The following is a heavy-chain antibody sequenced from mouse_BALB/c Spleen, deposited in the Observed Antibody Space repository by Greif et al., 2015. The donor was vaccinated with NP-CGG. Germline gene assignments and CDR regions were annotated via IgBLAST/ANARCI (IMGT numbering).Heavy chain of an antibody. Sequence: QVQLQQSGAELAKPGASVKMSCKASGYTFTSYWMHWVKQRPGQGLEWIGYINPSTGYTEYNQKFKDKATLTADKSSSTAYMQLSSLTSEDSAVYYCARSGSSYFDYWGQGTTLTVSS. J-gene: IGHJ2*01. CDR1: GYTFTSYW. CDR2: INPSTGYT. V-gene: IGHV1-7*01. CDR3: ARSGSSYFDY. D-gene: IGHD1-1*01.